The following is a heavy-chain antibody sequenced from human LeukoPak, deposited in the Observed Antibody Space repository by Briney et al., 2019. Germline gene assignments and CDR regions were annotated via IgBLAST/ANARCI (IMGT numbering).Heavy chain of an antibody. CDR2: ISYDGSNK. CDR1: GFTFSDYG. V-gene: IGHV3-30*03. D-gene: IGHD3-10*01. CDR3: ARYYGSGSLDY. Sequence: GGSRRLSCAAAGFTFSDYGMHWVRQAPGRGLGWVALISYDGSNKYYADSVKGRFTISRDTSKNTLHLQMDSLRVEDTAMYYCARYYGSGSLDYWGQGTLVTVSS. J-gene: IGHJ4*02.